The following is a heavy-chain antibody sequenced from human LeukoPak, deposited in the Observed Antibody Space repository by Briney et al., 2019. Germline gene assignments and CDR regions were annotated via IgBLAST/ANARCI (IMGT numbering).Heavy chain of an antibody. CDR3: AKDLGAYYYDSSGYPTDY. V-gene: IGHV3-30*02. CDR1: GFTFSSYG. Sequence: GGSLRLSCAASGFTFSSYGMHWVRQAPGKGLEWVAFIRYDGSNKYYADSVKGRFTISRDNSKNTLYLQMNSLRAEDTAVYYCAKDLGAYYYDSSGYPTDYWGQGTLVTVSS. J-gene: IGHJ4*02. CDR2: IRYDGSNK. D-gene: IGHD3-22*01.